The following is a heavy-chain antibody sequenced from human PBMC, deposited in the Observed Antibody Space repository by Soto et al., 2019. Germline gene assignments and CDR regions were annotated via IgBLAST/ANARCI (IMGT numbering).Heavy chain of an antibody. Sequence: PSETLSLTCTVSGGSIRRGGYYWGWIRQPPGKGLEWIGLIYYSGNIYYNPSLKSRLSISVDTSKNQFSLRLSLVTAADTAVYYCLTNGDYYDTSGPKSIKLWGPGTLVTVSS. J-gene: IGHJ1*01. D-gene: IGHD3-22*01. V-gene: IGHV4-31*03. CDR1: GGSIRRGGYY. CDR3: LTNGDYYDTSGPKSIKL. CDR2: IYYSGNI.